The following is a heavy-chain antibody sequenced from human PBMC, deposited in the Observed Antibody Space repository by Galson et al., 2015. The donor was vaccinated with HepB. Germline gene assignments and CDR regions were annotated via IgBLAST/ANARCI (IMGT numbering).Heavy chain of an antibody. CDR3: ARLRGRYYRFDAFDI. J-gene: IGHJ3*02. CDR1: GYSFTSYW. Sequence: QSGAEVKKPGESLKISCKGSGYSFTSYWIGWVRQMPGKGLEWMGIIYPGDSDTRYSPSFQGQVTISAGKSISTAYLQWSSLKASDTAMYYCARLRGRYYRFDAFDIWGQGTMVTVSS. V-gene: IGHV5-51*01. D-gene: IGHD1-26*01. CDR2: IYPGDSDT.